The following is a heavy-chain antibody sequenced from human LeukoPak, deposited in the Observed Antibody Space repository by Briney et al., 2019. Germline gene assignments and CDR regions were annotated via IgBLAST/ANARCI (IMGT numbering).Heavy chain of an antibody. J-gene: IGHJ4*02. CDR2: INHSGST. CDR1: GGSFSGYY. D-gene: IGHD3-3*01. Sequence: SETLSLTCAVYGGSFSGYYWSWIRQPPGKGLEWIGEINHSGSTNYNPSLKSRVTISVDTSKNQLSLKLSSVTAADTAVYYCASYNYDFWSGYEYWGQGTLVTVSS. V-gene: IGHV4-34*01. CDR3: ASYNYDFWSGYEY.